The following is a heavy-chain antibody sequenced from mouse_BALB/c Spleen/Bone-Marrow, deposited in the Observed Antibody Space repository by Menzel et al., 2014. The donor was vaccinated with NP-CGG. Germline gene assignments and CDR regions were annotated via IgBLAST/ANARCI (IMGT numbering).Heavy chain of an antibody. CDR1: GYSFIDYY. CDR2: IYPGSGNS. J-gene: IGHJ2*01. V-gene: IGHV1-84*02. CDR3: ARDDYDYFDY. Sequence: QVQLKQSGPELVKPGASVKISCKASGYSFIDYYINWVKQKPGQGLEWIGWIYPGSGNSKNNEKFKGKATLTVDTSSSTAYMQLSSLTSEDTAVYFCARDDYDYFDYWGQGTTPTVSS. D-gene: IGHD2-4*01.